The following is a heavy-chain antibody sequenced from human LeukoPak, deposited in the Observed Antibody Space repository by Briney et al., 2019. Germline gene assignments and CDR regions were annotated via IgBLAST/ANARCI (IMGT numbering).Heavy chain of an antibody. Sequence: GGSLRLSCEASGFTFSSFAMTWVRQAPGKVLEWVANIKQDGSERYYVDSLEGRFIISRDNAKYSLYLQMNSLRVEDTAVYYCAREISSWYRTEGRFDPWGQGTLVTVSS. CDR2: IKQDGSER. J-gene: IGHJ5*02. CDR3: AREISSWYRTEGRFDP. CDR1: GFTFSSFA. V-gene: IGHV3-7*01. D-gene: IGHD6-13*01.